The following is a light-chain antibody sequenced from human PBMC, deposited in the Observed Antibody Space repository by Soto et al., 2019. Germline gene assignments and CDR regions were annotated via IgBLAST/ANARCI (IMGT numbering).Light chain of an antibody. J-gene: IGKJ2*01. Sequence: DIVMTQSPDSLAVSLGERATINCKSSQSILYSSNNKNYLAWYQQKPGQPPKLLIYWASTRESGVPDRFRGSGSGTDFTLTISSLQAEDVAVYSCQQYYSTPYTFGQGTKLEI. CDR1: QSILYSSNNKNY. V-gene: IGKV4-1*01. CDR3: QQYYSTPYT. CDR2: WAS.